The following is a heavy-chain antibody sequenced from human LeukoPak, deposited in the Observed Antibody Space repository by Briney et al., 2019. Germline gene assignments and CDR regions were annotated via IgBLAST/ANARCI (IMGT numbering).Heavy chain of an antibody. CDR2: ISSRSTTM. CDR3: ASDGYSYGWFDY. CDR1: GFPFSIYS. D-gene: IGHD5-18*01. Sequence: PGGALRLSCVASGFPFSIYSMNWVRQAPGKGLEWVSYISSRSTTMYYSDSVKGRFTISRDDAKNSLYLQMNSLRAEDAAVYYCASDGYSYGWFDYWGQGPPVTVSS. V-gene: IGHV3-48*04. J-gene: IGHJ4*02.